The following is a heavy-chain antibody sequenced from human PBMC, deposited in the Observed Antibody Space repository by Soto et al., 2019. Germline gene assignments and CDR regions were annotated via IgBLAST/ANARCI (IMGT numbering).Heavy chain of an antibody. CDR2: IYTSGST. J-gene: IGHJ4*02. CDR1: GGSISSYY. Sequence: SETLSLTCTVSGGSISSYYWSWIRQPAGKGLEWIGRIYTSGSTNYNPSLKSRATMSVDTSKNQFSLKLSSVTAADTAAYYCAMSSPEGWELLGPWGQGTLVTVSS. V-gene: IGHV4-4*07. D-gene: IGHD1-26*01. CDR3: AMSSPEGWELLGP.